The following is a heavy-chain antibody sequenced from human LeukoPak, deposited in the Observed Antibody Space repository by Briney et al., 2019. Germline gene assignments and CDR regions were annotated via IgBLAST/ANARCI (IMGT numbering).Heavy chain of an antibody. D-gene: IGHD3-10*01. CDR2: MYYSGST. V-gene: IGHV4-39*07. Sequence: SETLSLTCTVSGRSISSSSYYWGWIRQPRGKGLEWIGSMYYSGSTYYNPSLKSRVTISVDTSKNQFSLQLSSVTAADTAVYYCARKHSMVWGMAGFDYCGQGTLVTVSS. J-gene: IGHJ4*02. CDR1: GRSISSSSYY. CDR3: ARKHSMVWGMAGFDY.